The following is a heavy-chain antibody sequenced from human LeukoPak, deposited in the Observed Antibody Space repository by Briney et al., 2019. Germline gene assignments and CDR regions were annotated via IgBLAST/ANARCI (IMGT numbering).Heavy chain of an antibody. Sequence: GGSLRLSCAASGFTFSSYAMSWVRQAPGKVLERVSAISGSGGSTYYADSVKGRFTISRDNTKNTLYLQMNSLRAEDTAVYYCAKDYRRGSYPRGDFDYWGQGTLVTVSS. CDR3: AKDYRRGSYPRGDFDY. J-gene: IGHJ4*02. CDR2: ISGSGGST. CDR1: GFTFSSYA. V-gene: IGHV3-23*01. D-gene: IGHD1-26*01.